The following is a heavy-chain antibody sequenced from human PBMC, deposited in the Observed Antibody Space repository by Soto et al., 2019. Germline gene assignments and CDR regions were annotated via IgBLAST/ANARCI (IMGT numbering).Heavy chain of an antibody. CDR1: GYTFTSYG. V-gene: IGHV1-18*01. CDR3: ARDFILGAGPDH. D-gene: IGHD3-16*01. CDR2: INAYNGNT. Sequence: ASLKVSCKASGYTFTSYGITWVRQAPGQGLEWMGWINAYNGNTNYAQNLQGRVTMTTDTSTSIADIELRSLTSDDTAVYYCARDFILGAGPDHWGRGTQVTVSS. J-gene: IGHJ4*02.